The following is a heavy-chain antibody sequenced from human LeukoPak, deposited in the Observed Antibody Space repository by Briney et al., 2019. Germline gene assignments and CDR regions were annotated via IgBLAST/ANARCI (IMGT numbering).Heavy chain of an antibody. CDR2: INHSGST. Sequence: SETLSLTCAVYGGSFSGYYWSWIRQPPGKGLEWIGEINHSGSTNYNPSLKSRVTISVDTSKNQFSLKLSSVTAADTAVYYCARRVVFGWYLYNWFDPWGQGTLVTVSS. J-gene: IGHJ5*02. V-gene: IGHV4-34*01. CDR3: ARRVVFGWYLYNWFDP. D-gene: IGHD6-19*01. CDR1: GGSFSGYY.